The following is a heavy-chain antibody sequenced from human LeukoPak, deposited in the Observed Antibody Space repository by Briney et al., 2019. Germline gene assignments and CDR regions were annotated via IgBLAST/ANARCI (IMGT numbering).Heavy chain of an antibody. Sequence: SETLSLTCTVSGGSISSSSYYWAWIRQPPGKGLEWIGSIYYSGSTYYNLSLKSRVTISVDTSKIQFSLKLSSVTAADTAVYYCARHSWGYGYYYGMDVWGQGTTVTVSS. J-gene: IGHJ6*02. V-gene: IGHV4-39*01. D-gene: IGHD5-18*01. CDR1: GGSISSSSYY. CDR2: IYYSGST. CDR3: ARHSWGYGYYYGMDV.